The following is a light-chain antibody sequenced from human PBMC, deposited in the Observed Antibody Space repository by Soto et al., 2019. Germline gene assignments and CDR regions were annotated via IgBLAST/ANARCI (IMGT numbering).Light chain of an antibody. CDR3: QSFDSSRRGSV. J-gene: IGLJ2*01. CDR1: SSNIGAGFD. Sequence: QSVLTQPPSVSGAPGQRVIISCTGSSSNIGAGFDVYWHQQLPGTAPKLLINGNNNRPSGVPDRFSGSKSGTSASLAISGLQAEDEADYYCQSFDSSRRGSVFGGGTQLTVL. CDR2: GNN. V-gene: IGLV1-40*01.